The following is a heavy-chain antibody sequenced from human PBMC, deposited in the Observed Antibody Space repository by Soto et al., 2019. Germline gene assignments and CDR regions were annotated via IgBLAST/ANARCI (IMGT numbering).Heavy chain of an antibody. CDR1: GYTFTTSG. CDR2: ISTYNGDT. J-gene: IGHJ6*02. CDR3: ARQGSWPYYYYGLDV. Sequence: QVQLVQSGPEVRKPGASVKVSCEASGYTFTTSGISWVRQVPGQGLEWMGWISTYNGDTNSAQNFQGRVLMTADTATGTAYMELMSLKSADTAVYYCARQGSWPYYYYGLDVWGQGTTVTVSS. D-gene: IGHD1-26*01. V-gene: IGHV1-18*01.